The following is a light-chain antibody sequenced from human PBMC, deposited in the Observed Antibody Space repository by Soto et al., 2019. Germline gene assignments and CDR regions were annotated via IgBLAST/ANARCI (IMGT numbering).Light chain of an antibody. CDR2: DST. Sequence: DIVLTQSPGTLSLSPGQGATLSCRARQILSSIYFASYQQKPGQAPRLLIYDSTLRANGVPDRFGGSRSGTEFTLTINSLEPEDFAVYYCQQRNVWPPITFGQGTRLEI. V-gene: IGKV3D-20*02. CDR1: QILSSIY. CDR3: QQRNVWPPIT. J-gene: IGKJ5*01.